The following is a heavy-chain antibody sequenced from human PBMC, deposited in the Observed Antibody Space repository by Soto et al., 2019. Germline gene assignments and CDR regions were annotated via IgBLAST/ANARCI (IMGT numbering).Heavy chain of an antibody. Sequence: QVQLVQSGAEVKKPGSSVKVSCKASADTFTGYTVTWVRQAPGQGLAWVGRVIPILGASNFAQKFQGRVPISAENSTDTAYMVLTGLTSADTAVYYCPGSRGTYYSNFDSGGQGTLVTVSS. V-gene: IGHV1-69*08. J-gene: IGHJ4*02. CDR3: PGSRGTYYSNFDS. CDR2: VIPILGAS. D-gene: IGHD3-10*01. CDR1: ADTFTGYT.